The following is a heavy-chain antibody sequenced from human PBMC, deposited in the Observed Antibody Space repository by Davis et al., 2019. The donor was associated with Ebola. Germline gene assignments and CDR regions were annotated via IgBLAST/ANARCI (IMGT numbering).Heavy chain of an antibody. CDR2: IIPIFDTR. V-gene: IGHV1-69*13. D-gene: IGHD3-22*01. CDR1: VCTFSSHA. J-gene: IGHJ1*01. Sequence: ASSVNVSCMASVCTFSSHAISWVRQAPGQGLEWMGGIIPIFDTRKYVQKLQGRVTITADESTSTAYMELSSLRSEDTAVYYCARESRWYYDSSGYYPEYFQQWGQGTLVTDSS. CDR3: ARESRWYYDSSGYYPEYFQQ.